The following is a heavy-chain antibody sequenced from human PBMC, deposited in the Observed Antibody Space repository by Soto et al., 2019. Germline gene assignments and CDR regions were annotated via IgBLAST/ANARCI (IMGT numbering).Heavy chain of an antibody. Sequence: VASVKVSCKASGYTFTGYYMHWVRQAPGQGLEWMGWINPNSGGTNYAQKFQGRVTMTRDTSISTAYMELSRLRSDDTAMYYCASSSSESGYYYYYYGMDVWGQGTTVTVSS. V-gene: IGHV1-2*02. CDR3: ASSSSESGYYYYYYGMDV. D-gene: IGHD3-22*01. CDR1: GYTFTGYY. CDR2: INPNSGGT. J-gene: IGHJ6*02.